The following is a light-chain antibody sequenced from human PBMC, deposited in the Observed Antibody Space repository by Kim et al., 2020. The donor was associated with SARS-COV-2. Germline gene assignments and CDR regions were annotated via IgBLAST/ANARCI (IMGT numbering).Light chain of an antibody. Sequence: SGSPGQTARITCSGDKLGDKYACWYQQKPGQSPVLVIYQDSKRPSGIPERFSGSNSGNTATLTISGTQAMDEADYYCQAWDSSTVVFGGGTKLTVL. CDR1: KLGDKY. CDR2: QDS. J-gene: IGLJ2*01. CDR3: QAWDSSTVV. V-gene: IGLV3-1*01.